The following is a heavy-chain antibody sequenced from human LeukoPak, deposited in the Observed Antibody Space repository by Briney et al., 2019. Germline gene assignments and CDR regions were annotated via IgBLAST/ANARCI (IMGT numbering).Heavy chain of an antibody. CDR3: ARGYCTSTSCLSRFADY. CDR2: INSDGSTT. CDR1: GFTFSSYW. V-gene: IGHV3-74*01. D-gene: IGHD2-2*01. J-gene: IGHJ4*02. Sequence: GGSLRLSCAASGFTFSSYWMHWVRHAPGKGLVWVSRINSDGSTTSYADSVKGRFTISRDNAENTLYLQMNTLRAEDTAVYFCARGYCTSTSCLSRFADYWGQGTLVTVSS.